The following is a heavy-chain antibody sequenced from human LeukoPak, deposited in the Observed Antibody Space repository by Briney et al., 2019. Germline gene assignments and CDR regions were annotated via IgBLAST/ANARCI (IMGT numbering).Heavy chain of an antibody. CDR1: YW. J-gene: IGHJ4*02. CDR2: IYYSGST. V-gene: IGHV4-30-4*01. D-gene: IGHD3-10*01. CDR3: ARDLYGSGGPYDY. Sequence: YWLSWIRQPPGKGLEWIGYIYYSGSTYYNPSLKSRVTISVDTSKNQFSLKLSSVTAADTAVYYCARDLYGSGGPYDYWGQGTLVTVSS.